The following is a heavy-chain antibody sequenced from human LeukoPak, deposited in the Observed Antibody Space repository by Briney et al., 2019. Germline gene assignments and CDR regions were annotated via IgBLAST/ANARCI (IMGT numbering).Heavy chain of an antibody. D-gene: IGHD3-22*01. Sequence: GASVKVSCKASGYTFTGYYMHWVRQAPGQGLEWMGRINPNSGGTHSAQKFQGRVTMTSDTSISTAYMDLSRLRSDDTAVYYCARERVLSTSFYDSTAYLYFDYWGQGTLVTVSS. J-gene: IGHJ4*02. CDR1: GYTFTGYY. CDR3: ARERVLSTSFYDSTAYLYFDY. CDR2: INPNSGGT. V-gene: IGHV1-2*02.